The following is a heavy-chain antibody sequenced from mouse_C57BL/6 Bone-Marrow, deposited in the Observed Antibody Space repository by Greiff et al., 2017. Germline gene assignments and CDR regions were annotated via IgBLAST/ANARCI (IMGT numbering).Heavy chain of an antibody. Sequence: EVKVVESGEGLVKPGGSLKLSCAASGFTFSSYAMSWVRQTPEKRLEWVAYISSGGDYIYYADTVKGRFTISRDNARNTLYLQMSSLKSEDTAMYYCTRDYYGSSSPMDYWGQGTSVTVSS. CDR2: ISSGGDYI. V-gene: IGHV5-9-1*02. CDR3: TRDYYGSSSPMDY. CDR1: GFTFSSYA. J-gene: IGHJ4*01. D-gene: IGHD1-1*01.